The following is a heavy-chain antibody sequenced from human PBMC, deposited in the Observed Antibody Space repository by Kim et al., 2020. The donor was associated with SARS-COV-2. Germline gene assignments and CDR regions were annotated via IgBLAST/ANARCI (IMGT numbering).Heavy chain of an antibody. Sequence: GSLRLSCTASGFTFGDYAMSWFRQAPGKGLEWVGFIRSKAYGGTTEYAASVKGRFTISRDDSKSIAYLQMNSLKTEDTAVYYCTRDLGGAAAAGSPFDYWGQGTLVTVSS. D-gene: IGHD6-13*01. CDR2: IRSKAYGGTT. CDR3: TRDLGGAAAAGSPFDY. V-gene: IGHV3-49*03. CDR1: GFTFGDYA. J-gene: IGHJ4*02.